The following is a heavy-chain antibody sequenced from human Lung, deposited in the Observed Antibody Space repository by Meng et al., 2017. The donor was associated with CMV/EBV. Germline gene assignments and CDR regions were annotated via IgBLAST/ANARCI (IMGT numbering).Heavy chain of an antibody. Sequence: SXXVSXKASGGTXSSYAISWVRQAPGQGLEWMGGIIPILGIANYAQKFQGRVTITADKSTSTAYMELSSLRSEDTAVYYCASLGYCSSTSCPFYYYYGMDVXGQGXTVTVSS. D-gene: IGHD2-2*01. CDR3: ASLGYCSSTSCPFYYYYGMDV. V-gene: IGHV1-69*10. CDR1: GGTXSSYA. CDR2: IIPILGIA. J-gene: IGHJ6*02.